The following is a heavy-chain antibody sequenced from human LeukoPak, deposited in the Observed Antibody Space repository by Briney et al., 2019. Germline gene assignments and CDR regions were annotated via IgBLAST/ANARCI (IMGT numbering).Heavy chain of an antibody. CDR3: ARVGFWSGYYDGEFDY. CDR1: GYTFTGYY. V-gene: IGHV1-2*02. J-gene: IGHJ4*02. CDR2: INPNSGGT. Sequence: ASVKVSCKASGYTFTGYYMHWVRQAPGQGLEWMGWINPNSGGTNYAQKFQGRVTMTRDTSISTAYMGLSRLRSDDTAVYYCARVGFWSGYYDGEFDYWGQGTLVTVSS. D-gene: IGHD3-3*01.